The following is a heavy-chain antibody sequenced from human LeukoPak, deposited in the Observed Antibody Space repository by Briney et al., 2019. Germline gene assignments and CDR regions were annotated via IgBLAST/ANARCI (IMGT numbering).Heavy chain of an antibody. CDR2: IYHSGSI. D-gene: IGHD2-15*01. Sequence: SETLSLTCAVSGGSISSSNCWSWVRQPPGKGLEWIGEIYHSGSISYNPSLKSRVTISVDKSKNQFSLNLSSVTAADTAMYYCASSGHTPPGAFDIWGQGTMVTVSS. CDR3: ASSGHTPPGAFDI. CDR1: GGSISSSNC. J-gene: IGHJ3*02. V-gene: IGHV4-4*02.